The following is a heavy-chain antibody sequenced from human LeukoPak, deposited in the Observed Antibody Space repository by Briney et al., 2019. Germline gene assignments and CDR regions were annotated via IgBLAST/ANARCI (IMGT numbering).Heavy chain of an antibody. Sequence: GGSLRLSCAASGFTFSSYAMSWVRQAPGKGLEWVAAITNSGDNTYYADSVKGRFTISRDNSKNTLYLQINSLRAEDTAIYYCAKAPMEDSWYIHFDYWGQGTLVTVSS. CDR2: ITNSGDNT. CDR3: AKAPMEDSWYIHFDY. V-gene: IGHV3-23*01. D-gene: IGHD6-13*01. CDR1: GFTFSSYA. J-gene: IGHJ4*02.